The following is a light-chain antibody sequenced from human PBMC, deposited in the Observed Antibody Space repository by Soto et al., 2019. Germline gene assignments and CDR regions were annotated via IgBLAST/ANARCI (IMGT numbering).Light chain of an antibody. CDR3: QQYGSSPLT. CDR2: DST. Sequence: EIVLTQSPATLSLSPGERATLSCRTSQSVSRYLAWYQQKPGQAPRLLIYDSTDRATGLPARFSGSGSGTDFTLTINSLEPEDFAVYYCQQYGSSPLTFGGGTKVEIK. V-gene: IGKV3-11*01. CDR1: QSVSRY. J-gene: IGKJ4*01.